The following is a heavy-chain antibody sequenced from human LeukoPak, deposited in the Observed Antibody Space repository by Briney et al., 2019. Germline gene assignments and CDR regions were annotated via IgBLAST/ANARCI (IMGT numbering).Heavy chain of an antibody. CDR3: ARVETYYDFWSGSDYYYGMDV. J-gene: IGHJ6*02. V-gene: IGHV3-48*01. CDR2: ISSSTI. D-gene: IGHD3-3*01. CDR1: GFTFSSYS. Sequence: GGSLRLSCAASGFTFSSYSMNWVRQAPGKGLEWVSYISSSTIYYADSVKGRFTISRDNAKNSLYLQMNSLRAEDTAVYYCARVETYYDFWSGSDYYYGMDVWGQGTTVTVSS.